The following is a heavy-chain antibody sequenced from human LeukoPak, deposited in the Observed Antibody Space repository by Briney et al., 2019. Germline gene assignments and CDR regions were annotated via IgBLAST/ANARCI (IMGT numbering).Heavy chain of an antibody. CDR2: LSYDGGNK. D-gene: IGHD3-10*01. J-gene: IGHJ6*02. Sequence: PGRSLRLSCAASGFSFSDCEMHWVRQAPDKGLEWVAVLSYDGGNKYYADSVKGRFTFSRDDSKNTLYLQMNSLRAEDTAVYYCARELYYGYGSGSPLSPYYYYGMDVCGQGTTVTVSS. CDR3: ARELYYGYGSGSPLSPYYYYGMDV. V-gene: IGHV3-30-3*01. CDR1: GFSFSDCE.